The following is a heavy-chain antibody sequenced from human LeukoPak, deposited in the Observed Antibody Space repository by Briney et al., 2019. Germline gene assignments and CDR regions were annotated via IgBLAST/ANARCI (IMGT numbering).Heavy chain of an antibody. D-gene: IGHD6-13*01. CDR3: ARGGWGIAAAGPEGGFFDY. J-gene: IGHJ4*02. CDR1: GFTFSDYY. Sequence: PGGSLRLSCAASGFTFSDYYMSWIRQAPGKGLEWVSYISSSSSYTNYADSVKGRFTISRDNAKNSLYLQMNSLRAEDTAVYYCARGGWGIAAAGPEGGFFDYWGQGTLVTVSS. CDR2: ISSSSSYT. V-gene: IGHV3-11*05.